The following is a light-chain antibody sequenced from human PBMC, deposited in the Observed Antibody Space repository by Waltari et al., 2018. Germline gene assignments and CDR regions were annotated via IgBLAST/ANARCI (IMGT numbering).Light chain of an antibody. CDR1: HTINTW. CDR2: DAS. J-gene: IGKJ2*03. V-gene: IGKV1-5*01. Sequence: QMTQSPSTLSASIGDRVAITCRASHTINTWLAWYQQKPGKAPRVLIYDASAVASGVPSRFRGSGSGTEFTLTFSSLQPDDFATYYCHQYNSYSQSFGQGTKLEIK. CDR3: HQYNSYSQS.